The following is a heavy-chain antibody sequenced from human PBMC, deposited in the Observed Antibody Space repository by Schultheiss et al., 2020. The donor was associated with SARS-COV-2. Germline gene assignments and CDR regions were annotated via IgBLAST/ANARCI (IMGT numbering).Heavy chain of an antibody. J-gene: IGHJ5*02. V-gene: IGHV3-23*01. CDR2: ISGSGYST. CDR1: RFAFSNYA. CDR3: AKPVVKAARPRDWFDP. Sequence: GESLKISCAASRFAFSNYALSWVRQAPGKGLEWVSPISGSGYSTYDADSVKGRFTISRDNSKNTLFLQMNSLRADDTAVYSCAKPVVKAARPRDWFDPWGQGTLVTVSS. D-gene: IGHD6-6*01.